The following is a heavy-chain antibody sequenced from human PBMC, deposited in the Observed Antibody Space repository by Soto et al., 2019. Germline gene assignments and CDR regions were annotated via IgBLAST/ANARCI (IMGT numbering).Heavy chain of an antibody. J-gene: IGHJ5*02. CDR2: VHPETGST. CDR1: GYSFRSYD. CDR3: ARVRVPAAWLDP. Sequence: QVQLVQSGAEVKKPGASVKVSCKGSGYSFRSYDITWVRQAPGQGLEWMGWVHPETGSTGYAQRFQGRVSMPSDTSRNTTYMELSALRVEDTAVYYCARVRVPAAWLDPWGQGTLVTVSS. D-gene: IGHD6-25*01. V-gene: IGHV1-8*02.